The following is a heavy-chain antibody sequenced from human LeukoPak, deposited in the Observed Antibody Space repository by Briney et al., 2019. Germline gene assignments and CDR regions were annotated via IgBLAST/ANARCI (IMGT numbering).Heavy chain of an antibody. J-gene: IGHJ4*02. CDR3: ARHSTGWSFDY. CDR2: IHYSGST. Sequence: SETLSLTRTVSGGSITITNYYWGWVRQPPRKGLEGIGNIHYSGSTYYNPSLKSRVTISADTSKNQFSLKLSSVSAADTAVYYCARHSTGWSFDYWGQGTLVTVSS. D-gene: IGHD6-19*01. CDR1: GGSITITNYY. V-gene: IGHV4-39*01.